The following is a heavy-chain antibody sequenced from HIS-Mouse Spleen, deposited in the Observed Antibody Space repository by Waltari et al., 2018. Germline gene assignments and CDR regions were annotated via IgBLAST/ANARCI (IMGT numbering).Heavy chain of an antibody. CDR2: IYWDDEK. CDR3: AHKVQFLDWGLFDY. CDR1: GFSLSTSGVG. J-gene: IGHJ4*02. Sequence: QITLKESGPTLVKPTQTLTLTCPFSGFSLSTSGVGVGWIRQPPGKALEWLALIYWDDEKRYSPSLKSRLTITKDTSKNQVVRTMTNMDPVDTATYYCAHKVQFLDWGLFDYWGQGTLVTVSS. D-gene: IGHD7-27*01. V-gene: IGHV2-5*02.